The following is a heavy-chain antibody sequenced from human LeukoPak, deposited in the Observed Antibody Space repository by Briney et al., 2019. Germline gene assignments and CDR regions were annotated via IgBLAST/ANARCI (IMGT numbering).Heavy chain of an antibody. D-gene: IGHD1-26*01. J-gene: IGHJ4*02. CDR1: GFTFSGFW. CDR2: INSDGSST. V-gene: IGHV3-74*01. Sequence: SGGSLRLSCAASGFTFSGFWMHWVRQAPGKGLVWVSRINSDGSSTNNADSVKGRFTISRDNAKNTLFLQMNSLRAEDTAVYYCAKMSGSYPAWYLDYWGQGNLVTVSS. CDR3: AKMSGSYPAWYLDY.